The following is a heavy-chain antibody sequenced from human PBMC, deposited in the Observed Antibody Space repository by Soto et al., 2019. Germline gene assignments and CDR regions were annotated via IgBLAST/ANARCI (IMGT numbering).Heavy chain of an antibody. J-gene: IGHJ4*02. Sequence: PTLVNPTQTLTLTCTFSGFSLTSNDVGVGWIRQPPGKALEWLALIYWDDDKRYSPSLKSRLTITKDTSKNQVVLRVTNMDPVDTATYYCAHSRYSSSSFDYWGQGTLVTVSS. V-gene: IGHV2-5*02. CDR1: GFSLTSNDVG. CDR2: IYWDDDK. D-gene: IGHD6-6*01. CDR3: AHSRYSSSSFDY.